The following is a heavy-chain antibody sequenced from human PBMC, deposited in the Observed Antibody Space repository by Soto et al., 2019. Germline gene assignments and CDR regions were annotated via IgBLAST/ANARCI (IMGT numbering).Heavy chain of an antibody. CDR3: ARQGITMVRGVTYYYMDV. CDR1: GYSFTSYW. CDR2: IYPGDSDT. Sequence: GESLKISCKGSGYSFTSYWFGWVRQMPGKGLEWMGIIYPGDSDTRYSPSFQGQVTISADKSISTAYLQWSSLKASDTAMYYCARQGITMVRGVTYYYMDVWGKGTTVTVSS. V-gene: IGHV5-51*01. J-gene: IGHJ6*03. D-gene: IGHD3-10*01.